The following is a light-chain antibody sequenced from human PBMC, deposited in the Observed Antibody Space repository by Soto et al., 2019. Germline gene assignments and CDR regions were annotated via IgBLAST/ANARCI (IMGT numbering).Light chain of an antibody. Sequence: IVLTQSPGTLSLSPGERATLSCRASQSVDSNYLAWYQQKPGQAPRLLIYGASRRGTGIPDRFVGGGSGTDFTLTISRLEPEDFAVYYCQQYSSGMFGQGTKVEIK. V-gene: IGKV3-20*01. CDR1: QSVDSNY. CDR3: QQYSSGM. J-gene: IGKJ1*01. CDR2: GAS.